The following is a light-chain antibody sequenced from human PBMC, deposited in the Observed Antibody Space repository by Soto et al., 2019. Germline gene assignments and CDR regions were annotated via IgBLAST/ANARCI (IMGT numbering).Light chain of an antibody. J-gene: IGLJ2*01. V-gene: IGLV2-14*01. CDR1: SSDVGRYNY. Sequence: QSVLTQPASVTGSPGQSITISCTGTSSDVGRYNYVSWYQHHPGKAPKLVIYDVSNRPSGVSDRFSGSKSGNTASLTISGLQVEDEGDYYCTSYTASTSVIFGGGTQLTVL. CDR3: TSYTASTSVI. CDR2: DVS.